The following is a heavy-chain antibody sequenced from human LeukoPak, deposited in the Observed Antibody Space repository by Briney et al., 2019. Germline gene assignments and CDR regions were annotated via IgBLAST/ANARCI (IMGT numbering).Heavy chain of an antibody. CDR3: TRDSGYNAFDI. CDR2: ISTDGSST. CDR1: GFTFSSSW. J-gene: IGHJ3*02. Sequence: GGSLRLSCAASGFTFSSSWMHWVRQAPGKGLVWVSRISTDGSSTSYADSVKGRFTISRDNAKNSLYLQMDSLRGEDTAVYYCTRDSGYNAFDIWGQGTMVTVSS. V-gene: IGHV3-74*01. D-gene: IGHD5-12*01.